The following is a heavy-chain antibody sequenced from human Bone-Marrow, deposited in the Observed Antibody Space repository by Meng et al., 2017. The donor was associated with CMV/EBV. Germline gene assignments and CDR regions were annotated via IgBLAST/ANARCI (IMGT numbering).Heavy chain of an antibody. V-gene: IGHV1-2*02. CDR1: GFTFTDYY. CDR3: TRGGYYYDTADTLDI. D-gene: IGHD3-22*01. J-gene: IGHJ3*02. Sequence: ASVKVSCKSSGFTFTDYYIHWVRQAPGQGLEWMGWINPDRGDTNYVEKFQGRVTVTRDTSIRTVFMELSSLTSDDTAMYYCTRGGYYYDTADTLDIWGQGTVVTVPS. CDR2: INPDRGDT.